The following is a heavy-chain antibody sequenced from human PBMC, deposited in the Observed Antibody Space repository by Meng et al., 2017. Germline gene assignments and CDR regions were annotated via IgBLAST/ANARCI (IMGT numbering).Heavy chain of an antibody. CDR1: GFTFSSYA. CDR2: ISGSGGST. CDR3: ARFGPRIAAPVSINNWFDP. V-gene: IGHV3-23*01. D-gene: IGHD2-15*01. Sequence: GESLKISCAASGFTFSSYAMSWVRQAPGKGLEWVSAISGSGGSTYYADSVKGRFTISRDNSKNTLYLQMNSLRAEDTAVYYCARFGPRIAAPVSINNWFDPWGQGTLVTVSS. J-gene: IGHJ5*02.